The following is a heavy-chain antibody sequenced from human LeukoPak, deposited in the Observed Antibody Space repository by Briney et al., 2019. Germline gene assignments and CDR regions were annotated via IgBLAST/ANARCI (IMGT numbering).Heavy chain of an antibody. J-gene: IGHJ1*01. Sequence: GGSLRLSCAASGFTFASYGMSWVRQAPGKGLEWVSFITTNGGRTSYADSVEGRFTISRDNPRNTLYMQMNSLRDENTAVYYCAIMHGYYDGTGYWVQWGQGTLVTVSS. CDR2: ITTNGGRT. CDR1: GFTFASYG. V-gene: IGHV3-23*01. CDR3: AIMHGYYDGTGYWVQ. D-gene: IGHD3-22*01.